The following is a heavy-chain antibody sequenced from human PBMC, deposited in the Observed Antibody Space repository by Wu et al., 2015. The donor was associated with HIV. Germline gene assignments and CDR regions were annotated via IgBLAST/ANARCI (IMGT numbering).Heavy chain of an antibody. D-gene: IGHD3-10*01. V-gene: IGHV1-46*01. CDR1: GYTFTSNY. J-gene: IGHJ3*02. Sequence: QVQLVQSGAEVKKPGASVKVSCKTSGYTFTSNYLHWVRQAPEQGLEWMGILNPSSGTTDYAQRFQGRLTMTRDTSTGTVYMDLRSLTLNDTAVYYCARVGTKGSGSTRTPMGAYDIWGQGTLVVVSP. CDR2: LNPSSGTT. CDR3: ARVGTKGSGSTRTPMGAYDI.